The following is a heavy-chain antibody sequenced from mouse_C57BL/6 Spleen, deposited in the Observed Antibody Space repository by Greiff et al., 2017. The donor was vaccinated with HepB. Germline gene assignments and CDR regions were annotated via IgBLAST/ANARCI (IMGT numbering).Heavy chain of an antibody. J-gene: IGHJ3*01. D-gene: IGHD1-1*02. CDR2: ISSGSSTI. CDR1: GFTFSDYG. Sequence: EVKLMESGGGLVKPGGSLKLSCAASGFTFSDYGMHWVRQAPEKGLEWVAYISSGSSTIYYADTVKGRFTISRDNAKNTLFLQMTSLRSEDTAMYYCARRELSSHWGQGTLVTVSA. V-gene: IGHV5-17*01. CDR3: ARRELSSH.